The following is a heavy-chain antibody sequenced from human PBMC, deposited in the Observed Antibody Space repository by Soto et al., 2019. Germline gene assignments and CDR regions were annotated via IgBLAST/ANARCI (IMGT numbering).Heavy chain of an antibody. J-gene: IGHJ2*01. Sequence: SETLSLTCTVSGGSISSGDYYWTWIRQHPGKGLEWIGYIYNSGSTYHNPSLKSRVIISLDMPKNQFSLKLSSVTAADTAVYYCARAVASAGRDWYFDLWGRGTLVTVSS. V-gene: IGHV4-31*03. CDR3: ARAVASAGRDWYFDL. D-gene: IGHD6-13*01. CDR2: IYNSGST. CDR1: GGSISSGDYY.